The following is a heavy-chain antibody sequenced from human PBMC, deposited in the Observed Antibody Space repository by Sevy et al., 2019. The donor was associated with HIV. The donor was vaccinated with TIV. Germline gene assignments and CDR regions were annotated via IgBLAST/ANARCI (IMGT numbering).Heavy chain of an antibody. D-gene: IGHD3-10*01. V-gene: IGHV1-2*06. CDR3: ATANYYGSGSLLYYFDY. Sequence: ASVKVSCKASGYTFIGYYMHWVRQAPGQGLEWMGRINPNSGETDYAQKFQGRVTMTEDTSTDTAYMELSSLRSEDTAVYYCATANYYGSGSLLYYFDYWGQGTLVTVSS. J-gene: IGHJ4*02. CDR2: INPNSGET. CDR1: GYTFIGYY.